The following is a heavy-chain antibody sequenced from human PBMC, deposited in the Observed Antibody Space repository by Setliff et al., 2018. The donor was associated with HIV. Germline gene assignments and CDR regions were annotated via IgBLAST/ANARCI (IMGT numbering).Heavy chain of an antibody. V-gene: IGHV4-4*07. CDR1: GDSISSYY. J-gene: IGHJ6*02. Sequence: PSETLSLTCTVSGDSISSYYWSWIRQPPGKGLEWIGRIHTSGSTNYNPSLRSRVTIAVDTSNNQFSLKLSSVTAADTAVYYCARDLKQLAPYYYYYYGMDVWGQGTTVTVSS. CDR3: ARDLKQLAPYYYYYYGMDV. D-gene: IGHD6-13*01. CDR2: IHTSGST.